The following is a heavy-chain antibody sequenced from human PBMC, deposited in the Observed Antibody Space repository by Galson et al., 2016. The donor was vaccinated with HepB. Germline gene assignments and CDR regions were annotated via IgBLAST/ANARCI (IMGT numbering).Heavy chain of an antibody. D-gene: IGHD3-22*01. J-gene: IGHJ6*02. CDR1: GFTFSNVW. CDR3: TTEQIYDSSGYYNRPDYYYYGMDV. CDR2: IKSKSDGGTT. V-gene: IGHV3-15*07. Sequence: SLRLSCAASGFTFSNVWMNWVRQAPGKGLEWVGRIKSKSDGGTTDYAGPLEGRFTISRDDSKNTLYLQMNSLKTEDTAVYYCTTEQIYDSSGYYNRPDYYYYGMDVWGQGTTVTVSS.